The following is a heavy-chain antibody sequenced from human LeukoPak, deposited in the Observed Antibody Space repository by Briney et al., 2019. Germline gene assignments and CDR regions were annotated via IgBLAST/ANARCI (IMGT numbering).Heavy chain of an antibody. V-gene: IGHV4-4*07. CDR1: GGSISSYY. J-gene: IGHJ5*02. Sequence: PSETLSLTCTASGGSISSYYLSWIRQPAGKGLEWIGRIYTSRSANYNPSLKSRISMSVDTSKNQLSLKPCSVTPADPGVYYCVRSSGWSAGWFDPWGQGTPVTVSS. CDR3: VRSSGWSAGWFDP. D-gene: IGHD6-19*01. CDR2: IYTSRSA.